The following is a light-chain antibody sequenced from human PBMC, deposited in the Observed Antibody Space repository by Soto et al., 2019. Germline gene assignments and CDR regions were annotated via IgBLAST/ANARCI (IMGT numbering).Light chain of an antibody. V-gene: IGKV3D-15*01. CDR1: QSVSSN. Sequence: EIVLTQSPGTLSLSPGERATLSCRASQSVSSNYLAWYQQKPGQAPRLLIYAASSRATGIPDRFSGSGSGTEFTLTISSLQSEDFGVYYCQQYNNWWTFGQGTKVDIK. CDR3: QQYNNWWT. J-gene: IGKJ1*01. CDR2: AAS.